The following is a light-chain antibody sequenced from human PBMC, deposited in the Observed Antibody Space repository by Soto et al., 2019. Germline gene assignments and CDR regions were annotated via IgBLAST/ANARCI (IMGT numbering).Light chain of an antibody. CDR2: RAS. CDR1: QSISNW. V-gene: IGKV1-5*03. Sequence: DIQMTQSPSTLSASVGDRVTITCRASQSISNWLAWYQQRPGKAPKLLIYRASTLESGVPSRFSGSGSGTAFTLTIRSLHPDDFATYYCQHSGTFGPGTKVEIK. CDR3: QHSGT. J-gene: IGKJ1*01.